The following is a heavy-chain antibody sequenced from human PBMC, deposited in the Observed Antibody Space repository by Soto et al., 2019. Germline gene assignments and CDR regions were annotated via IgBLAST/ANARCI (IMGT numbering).Heavy chain of an antibody. CDR1: GFTVSSNY. J-gene: IGHJ4*02. V-gene: IGHV3-66*01. CDR2: IYSGGST. CDR3: ARGGSYYDSSGYYSWYFDY. D-gene: IGHD3-22*01. Sequence: GGSLRLSCAASGFTVSSNYMSWVRQAPGKGLEWVSVIYSGGSTYYADSVKGRFTISRDNSKNTLYLQMNSLRAEDTAVYYCARGGSYYDSSGYYSWYFDYWGQGTLVTVSS.